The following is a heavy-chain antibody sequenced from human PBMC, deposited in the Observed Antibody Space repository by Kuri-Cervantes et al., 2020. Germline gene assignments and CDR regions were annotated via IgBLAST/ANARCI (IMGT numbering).Heavy chain of an antibody. CDR2: ISYDGSNK. CDR3: AKGSRRYSYGEKIDY. V-gene: IGHV3-30*18. Sequence: GESLKISCAASGFTFDDYAMHWVRQAPGKGLEWVAVISYDGSNKYYADSVKGRFTISRDNSKNTLYLQMNSLRAEDTAVYYCAKGSRRYSYGEKIDYRGQGTLVTVSS. J-gene: IGHJ4*02. CDR1: GFTFDDYA. D-gene: IGHD5-18*01.